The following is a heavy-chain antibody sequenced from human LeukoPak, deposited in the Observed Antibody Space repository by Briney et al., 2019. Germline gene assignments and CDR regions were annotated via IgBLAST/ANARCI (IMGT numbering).Heavy chain of an antibody. D-gene: IGHD4-23*01. V-gene: IGHV3-48*03. J-gene: IGHJ4*02. CDR1: GFTLSNYE. CDR2: SSSSGSTI. Sequence: PGGSLRLSRAASGFTLSNYEMEWVRQAPGKGLEWVSYSSSSGSTIYYADSVKGRFTISRDNAKNSLYLEMNSLRAEDTAVYYCARVGRMTTVVRPLDYWGQGTLVTVSS. CDR3: ARVGRMTTVVRPLDY.